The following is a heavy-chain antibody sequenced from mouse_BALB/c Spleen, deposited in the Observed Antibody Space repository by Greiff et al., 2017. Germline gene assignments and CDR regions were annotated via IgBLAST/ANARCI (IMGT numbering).Heavy chain of an antibody. CDR3: ARAEYYYGSSYGYFDV. J-gene: IGHJ1*01. Sequence: VQGVESGPGLVAPSQSLSITCTVSGFSLTSYGVHWVRQPPGKGLEWLGVIWAGGSTNYNSALMSRLSISKDNSKSQVFLKMNSLQTDDTAMYYCARAEYYYGSSYGYFDVWGAGTTVTVSS. CDR1: GFSLTSYG. D-gene: IGHD1-1*01. CDR2: IWAGGST. V-gene: IGHV2-9*02.